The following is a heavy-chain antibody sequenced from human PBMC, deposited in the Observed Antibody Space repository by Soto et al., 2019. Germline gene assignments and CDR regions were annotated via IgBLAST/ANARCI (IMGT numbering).Heavy chain of an antibody. CDR3: ARGMYYYDSSGP. D-gene: IGHD3-22*01. J-gene: IGHJ5*02. V-gene: IGHV1-69*13. CDR2: IIPIFGTA. Sequence: GHSVQVSCKASGGTLSGYAISLLRQAPGQGLEWMGGIIPIFGTANYAQKFQGRVTITADESTSTAYMELSSLRSEDTAVYYCARGMYYYDSSGPWGQGTLVTVSS. CDR1: GGTLSGYA.